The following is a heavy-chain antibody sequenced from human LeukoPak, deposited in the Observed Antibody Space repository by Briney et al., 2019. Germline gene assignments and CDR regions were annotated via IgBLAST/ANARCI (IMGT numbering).Heavy chain of an antibody. CDR2: INHSGST. CDR1: GGSFSGYY. J-gene: IGHJ5*02. Sequence: PSETLSLTCAVCGGSFSGYYWSWIRQPPGKGLEWIGEINHSGSTNYNPSLKSRVTISVDTSKNQFSLKLSYVTAADTAVYYCARSANYYDSSGSPAWGQGTLVTVSS. D-gene: IGHD3-22*01. CDR3: ARSANYYDSSGSPA. V-gene: IGHV4-34*01.